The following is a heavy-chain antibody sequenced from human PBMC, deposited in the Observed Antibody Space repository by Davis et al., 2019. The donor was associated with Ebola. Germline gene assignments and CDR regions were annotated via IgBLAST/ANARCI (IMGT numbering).Heavy chain of an antibody. Sequence: PSETLSLTCAVYGGSFSGYYWSWIRQPPGKGLEWIGEINHSGSTNYNPSLKSRVTISVDTSKNQFSLKLSSVTAADTAVYYCARFKACSSTSCYRLYGMDVWGQGTTVTVSS. CDR1: GGSFSGYY. V-gene: IGHV4-34*01. D-gene: IGHD2-2*02. CDR2: INHSGST. CDR3: ARFKACSSTSCYRLYGMDV. J-gene: IGHJ6*02.